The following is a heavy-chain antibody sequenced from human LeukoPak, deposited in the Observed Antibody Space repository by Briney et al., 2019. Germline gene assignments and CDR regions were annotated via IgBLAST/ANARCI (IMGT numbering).Heavy chain of an antibody. V-gene: IGHV4-39*01. Sequence: SGTLSLTCTVSGVSISSSSYYWGWIRQPPGKGLGWIGSIYYSWSSYYNPTLKSRVNIPVDTSKIQCYLKLSSVTAADTAACYCAGTITMVRGVIITFPFFDLGGRGPVVPVSS. CDR2: IYYSWSS. CDR3: AGTITMVRGVIITFPFFDL. J-gene: IGHJ4*02. CDR1: GVSISSSSYY. D-gene: IGHD3-10*01.